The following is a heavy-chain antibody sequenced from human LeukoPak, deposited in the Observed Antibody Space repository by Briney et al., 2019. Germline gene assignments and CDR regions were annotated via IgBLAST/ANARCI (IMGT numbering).Heavy chain of an antibody. V-gene: IGHV3-48*04. CDR2: ISSSSSTI. J-gene: IGHJ4*02. CDR1: GFTFSSYW. Sequence: GGSLRLSCAASGFTFSSYWMHWVREAPGKGLVGFSYISSSSSTIYYADSVRGRFTISRDNAKNSLYLQMNSLRAEDTAVYYCARDYSSGWYGVFYYWGQGTLVTASS. CDR3: ARDYSSGWYGVFYY. D-gene: IGHD6-19*01.